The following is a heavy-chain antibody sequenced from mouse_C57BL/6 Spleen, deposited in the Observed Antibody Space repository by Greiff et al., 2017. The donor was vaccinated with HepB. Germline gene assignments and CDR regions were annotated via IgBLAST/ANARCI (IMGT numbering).Heavy chain of an antibody. D-gene: IGHD2-3*01. CDR2: IYPGDGDT. V-gene: IGHV1-82*01. J-gene: IGHJ3*01. Sequence: VQLQQSGPELVKPGASVKISCKASGYAFSSSWMNWVKQRPGKGLEWIGRIYPGDGDTNYNGKFKGKATLTADKSSSTAYMQLSSLTSEDSAVYFCVYDGYYAWFAYWGQGTLVTVSA. CDR1: GYAFSSSW. CDR3: VYDGYYAWFAY.